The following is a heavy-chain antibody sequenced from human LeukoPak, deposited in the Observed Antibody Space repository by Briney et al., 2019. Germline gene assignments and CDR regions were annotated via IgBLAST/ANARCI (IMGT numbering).Heavy chain of an antibody. D-gene: IGHD1-14*01. CDR2: INQGGSDK. CDR3: TRDRSRAEDD. Sequence: GGSLRLSCAASGSTFSGHWMSWVRQAPGKGLEWVANINQGGSDKYYVDSVKGRFTISGDNANNLLYLQMNSLRGEDTAVYYCTRDRSRAEDDWGQGTLVTLSS. CDR1: GSTFSGHW. V-gene: IGHV3-7*01. J-gene: IGHJ4*02.